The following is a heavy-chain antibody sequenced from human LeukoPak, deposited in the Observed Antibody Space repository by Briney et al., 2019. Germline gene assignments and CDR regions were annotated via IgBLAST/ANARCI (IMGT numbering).Heavy chain of an antibody. J-gene: IGHJ4*02. CDR1: GGTFSSYA. CDR3: ARDTTATLGEQQLVPLIDY. V-gene: IGHV1-69*05. CDR2: IIPIFGTA. Sequence: ASVKVSCKASGGTFSSYAISWVRQAPGQGLEWMGGIIPIFGTANYAQKFQGRVTITTDESTSTAYMELSSLRSEDTAVYYCARDTTATLGEQQLVPLIDYWGQGTLVTVSS. D-gene: IGHD6-13*01.